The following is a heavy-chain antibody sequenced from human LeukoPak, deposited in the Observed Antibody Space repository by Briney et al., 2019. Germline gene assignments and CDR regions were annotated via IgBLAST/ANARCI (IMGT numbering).Heavy chain of an antibody. CDR2: ISYSGNT. D-gene: IGHD1-26*01. V-gene: IGHV4-39*01. J-gene: IGHJ4*02. Sequence: SESLSLTCTVSGVSISTNTYYWGWIRQPPGKGLEWIGSISYSGNTYYNPSLKSRITISVDMSKNQFSVELSSMTAADTAVYYCARCYSGSHYYFDYWGQGTPATVSS. CDR1: GVSISTNTYY. CDR3: ARCYSGSHYYFDY.